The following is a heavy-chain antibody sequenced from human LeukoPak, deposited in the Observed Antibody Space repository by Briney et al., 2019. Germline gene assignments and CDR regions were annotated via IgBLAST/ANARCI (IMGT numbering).Heavy chain of an antibody. V-gene: IGHV5-51*01. CDR2: IYPDDSDT. CDR1: EYSFPNYC. Sequence: GESLKISCKHSEYSFPNYCIGWVRQMPGKGLEWMGIIYPDDSDTRYSPSFQGQVTISADKSISTAYLQWSSLKASGTAMYYCAIGRGGQQLGDYWGQGTLVTVSS. J-gene: IGHJ4*02. D-gene: IGHD6-13*01. CDR3: AIGRGGQQLGDY.